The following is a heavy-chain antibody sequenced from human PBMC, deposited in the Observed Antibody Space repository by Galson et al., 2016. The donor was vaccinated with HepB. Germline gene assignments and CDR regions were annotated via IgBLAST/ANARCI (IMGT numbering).Heavy chain of an antibody. CDR1: GFTFSSYY. CDR2: ISSTSTYI. V-gene: IGHV3-21*04. D-gene: IGHD3-22*01. CDR3: AEDLGMIGGPLDC. J-gene: IGHJ4*02. Sequence: SLRLSCAASGFTFSSYYMNWVRQAPGRGLEWVSSISSTSTYIYYADSVKGRFTISRDNSRNTVYLQMDSLRDGDMAIYYCAEDLGMIGGPLDCWGQGTLVTVSS.